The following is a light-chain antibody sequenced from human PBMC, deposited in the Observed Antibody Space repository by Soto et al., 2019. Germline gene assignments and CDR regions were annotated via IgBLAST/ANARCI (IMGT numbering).Light chain of an antibody. J-gene: IGKJ2*01. CDR2: GAS. CDR3: QQYNNWPPAYT. V-gene: IGKV3-15*01. Sequence: EIVMTQSPATLSVSPGESATLSCRASQRISTNLAWYQQKGGQPPRLLIYGASTRATGITQRFSGSGSGTDFTRTISSLPSEDFAVYYCQQYNNWPPAYTFGQGTRVESK. CDR1: QRISTN.